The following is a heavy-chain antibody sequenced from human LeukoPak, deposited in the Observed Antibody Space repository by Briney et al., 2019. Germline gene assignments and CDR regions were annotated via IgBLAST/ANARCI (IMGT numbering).Heavy chain of an antibody. CDR1: GGSISSYY. Sequence: PSETLSLTCTVSGGSISSYYWSWIRQPPGKGLEWIGYIYYSGSTNYNPSLKSRVTISVDTSKNQFSLKLSSVTAADTAVYYCARYGYYDTLTGSYYYYGMDVWGQGTTVTVSS. D-gene: IGHD3-9*01. CDR2: IYYSGST. J-gene: IGHJ6*02. CDR3: ARYGYYDTLTGSYYYYGMDV. V-gene: IGHV4-59*08.